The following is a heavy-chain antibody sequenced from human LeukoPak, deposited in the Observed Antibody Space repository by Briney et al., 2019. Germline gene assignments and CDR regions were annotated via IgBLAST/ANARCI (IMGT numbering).Heavy chain of an antibody. J-gene: IGHJ5*02. Sequence: SETLSLTCTVSGGSISSGGYYWSWIRQHPGKGLEWIGYIYYSGSTYYNPSLKSRVTISVDTSKNQFSLKLSSVTAADTAVYYCARGDYYGSGSWLLPGGRNWFDPWGQGTLVTVSS. CDR2: IYYSGST. V-gene: IGHV4-31*03. CDR3: ARGDYYGSGSWLLPGGRNWFDP. D-gene: IGHD3-10*01. CDR1: GGSISSGGYY.